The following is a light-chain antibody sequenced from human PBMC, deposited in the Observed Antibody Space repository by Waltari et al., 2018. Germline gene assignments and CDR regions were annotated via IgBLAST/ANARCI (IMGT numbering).Light chain of an antibody. V-gene: IGKV3-20*01. CDR2: HVT. CDR1: QSISHY. Sequence: EVVLTQSPGTLSLSPGEGATLSCRASQSISHYLAWYQQKPGQAPRPRIYHVTSRATGIPDRFSGSGSGTDFSLTISRLEPEDFAVYYCQHYVNLPATFGQGTKVEIK. CDR3: QHYVNLPAT. J-gene: IGKJ1*01.